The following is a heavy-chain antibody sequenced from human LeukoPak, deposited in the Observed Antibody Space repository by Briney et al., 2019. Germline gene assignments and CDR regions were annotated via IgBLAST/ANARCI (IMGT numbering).Heavy chain of an antibody. D-gene: IGHD3-10*01. CDR2: TYYSDST. V-gene: IGHV4-59*11. CDR1: GGSISSHY. Sequence: SETLSLTCTVSGGSISSHYWSWIRQPPGKGLEWIGYTYYSDSTNYNPSLKSRVTISVDTSKNQFSLKLSSVTAADTAVYYCARADRDNWFDPWGQGTLVTVSS. J-gene: IGHJ5*02. CDR3: ARADRDNWFDP.